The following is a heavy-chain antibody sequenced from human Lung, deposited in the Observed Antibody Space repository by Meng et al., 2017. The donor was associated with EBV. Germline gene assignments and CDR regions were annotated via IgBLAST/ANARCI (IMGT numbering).Heavy chain of an antibody. J-gene: IGHJ4*02. Sequence: QGQLVHAGAEVKRPGASVKVSCKASGYTFSSYGFTWVRQAPGQGLEWLGWISTYNDNPKYAQKVQGRVTMTADTSTSTAYMELRSLTSDDTAVYYCSRGTPGRRYADYWGQGTLVTVSS. CDR1: GYTFSSYG. CDR2: ISTYNDNP. CDR3: SRGTPGRRYADY. D-gene: IGHD3-10*01. V-gene: IGHV1-18*01.